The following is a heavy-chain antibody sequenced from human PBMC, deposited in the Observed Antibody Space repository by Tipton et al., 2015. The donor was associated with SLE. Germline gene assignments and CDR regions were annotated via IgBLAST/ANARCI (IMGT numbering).Heavy chain of an antibody. D-gene: IGHD5-12*01. Sequence: SLRLSCAASGFTFSSYAMSWVRQAPGKGLEWVSAITGSGSSTYYADSVKGRFTISRDNSKNTIHLQMNSLRAEDTATYYCAKDTGASGYDLLDQWGQGVLVIVSS. J-gene: IGHJ4*02. CDR3: AKDTGASGYDLLDQ. V-gene: IGHV3-23*01. CDR1: GFTFSSYA. CDR2: ITGSGSST.